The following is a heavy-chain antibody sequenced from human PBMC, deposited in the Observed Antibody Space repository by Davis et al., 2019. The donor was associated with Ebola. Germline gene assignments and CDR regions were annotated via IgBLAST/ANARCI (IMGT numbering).Heavy chain of an antibody. V-gene: IGHV3-49*03. CDR3: TRLRFLEWSPSRVGGMDV. Sequence: PGGSLRLSCAASGFTFSNAWMSWFRQAPGKGLEWVGFIRSKAYGGTTEYAASVKGRFTISRDDSKSIAYLQMNSLKTEDTAVYYCTRLRFLEWSPSRVGGMDVWGQGTTVTVSS. J-gene: IGHJ6*02. CDR1: GFTFSNAW. D-gene: IGHD3-3*01. CDR2: IRSKAYGGTT.